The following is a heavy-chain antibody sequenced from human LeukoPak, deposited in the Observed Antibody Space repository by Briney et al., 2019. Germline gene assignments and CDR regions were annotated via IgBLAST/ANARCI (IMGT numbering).Heavy chain of an antibody. Sequence: GGSLRLSCAASGFTFSSYAMHWVRQAPGKGLEWVAVISYDGSNKYYADSVKGRFTISRDNSKNTLYLQMNSLRAEDTAVYYCARGVCNSGYYCFPEDWGQGTLVTVSS. J-gene: IGHJ4*02. V-gene: IGHV3-30*01. CDR1: GFTFSSYA. CDR2: ISYDGSNK. CDR3: ARGVCNSGYYCFPED. D-gene: IGHD3-22*01.